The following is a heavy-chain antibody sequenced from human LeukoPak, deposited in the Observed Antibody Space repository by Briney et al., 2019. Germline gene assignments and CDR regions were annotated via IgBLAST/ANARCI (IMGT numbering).Heavy chain of an antibody. Sequence: NPSETLSLTCTVSGGSISSGGYYWSWIRQHPGKGLEWIGYIYYSGSTYYNPSLKSRVTISVDTSKNQFSLKLSSVTAADTAVYYCARDRSDYGDYGGWFDPWGQGTLVTVSS. D-gene: IGHD4-17*01. J-gene: IGHJ5*02. V-gene: IGHV4-30-4*08. CDR3: ARDRSDYGDYGGWFDP. CDR1: GGSISSGGYY. CDR2: IYYSGST.